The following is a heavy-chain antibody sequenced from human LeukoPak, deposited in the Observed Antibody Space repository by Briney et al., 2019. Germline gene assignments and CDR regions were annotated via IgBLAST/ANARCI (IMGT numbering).Heavy chain of an antibody. D-gene: IGHD6-13*01. CDR2: ISSRSSST. CDR1: GFRFSDFA. J-gene: IGHJ4*02. CDR3: ARELASGD. Sequence: PGGSLRLSCAASGFRFSDFAMSWIRQAPGKGLEWVSYISSRSSSTNYADSVKGRFTVYRDNAKNALHLQMNSLRVEDTAVYYCARELASGDWGQGSLV. V-gene: IGHV3-11*05.